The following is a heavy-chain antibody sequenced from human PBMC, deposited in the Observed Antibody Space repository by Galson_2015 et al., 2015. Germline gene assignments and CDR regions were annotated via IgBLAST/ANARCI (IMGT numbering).Heavy chain of an antibody. CDR3: AYGRYSDFWSGYYAPLHAFDF. J-gene: IGHJ3*01. D-gene: IGHD3-3*01. Sequence: SLRLSCAASGFTFSSYAMSWVRQAPGKGLEWVSVIRGRGGSTDYADSVKDRFTISRDNSKNTLYLQMNSLSADDTAVYYCAYGRYSDFWSGYYAPLHAFDFWGQGTMFTVSS. CDR2: IRGRGGST. CDR1: GFTFSSYA. V-gene: IGHV3-23*01.